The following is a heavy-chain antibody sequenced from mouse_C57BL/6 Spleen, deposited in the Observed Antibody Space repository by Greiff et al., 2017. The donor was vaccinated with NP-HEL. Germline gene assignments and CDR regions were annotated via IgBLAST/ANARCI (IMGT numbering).Heavy chain of an antibody. J-gene: IGHJ3*01. CDR3: ARGDYDGWFAY. Sequence: QVQLQQSGAELARPGASVKLSCKASGYTFTSFGISWVKQRTGQGLEWIGEIYPRSGNTYYNEKFKGKATLTADKSSSTAYMELRSLTSEDSAVYFCARGDYDGWFAYWGQGTLVTVSA. D-gene: IGHD2-4*01. V-gene: IGHV1-81*01. CDR1: GYTFTSFG. CDR2: IYPRSGNT.